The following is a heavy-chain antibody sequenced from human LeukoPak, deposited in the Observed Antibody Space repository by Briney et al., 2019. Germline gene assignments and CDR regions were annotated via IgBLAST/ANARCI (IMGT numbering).Heavy chain of an antibody. D-gene: IGHD2-15*01. V-gene: IGHV4-61*05. CDR1: GASISSATYD. Sequence: SETLSLTCTVSGASISSATYDWHWLRPPPGKGLEWSGYIYYRGRTNYHPSLESRVTISVDKSKSQFSLKLSSVTAADTAVYYCARDERYCSGGSCFNAFDIWGQGTMVTVSS. CDR2: IYYRGRT. J-gene: IGHJ3*02. CDR3: ARDERYCSGGSCFNAFDI.